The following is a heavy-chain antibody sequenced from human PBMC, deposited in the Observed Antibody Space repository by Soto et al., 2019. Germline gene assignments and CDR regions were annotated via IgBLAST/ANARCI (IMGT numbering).Heavy chain of an antibody. CDR2: IYYSGST. CDR3: ARHSQGWTYYFDY. CDR1: GGSISSYY. J-gene: IGHJ4*02. Sequence: SETLSLTCTVSGGSISSYYWSWIRQPPGKGLEWIGYIYYSGSTNYNPSLKSRVTISVDTSKNQFSLKLSSVTAADTAVYYCARHSQGWTYYFDYWGQGTLVTVSS. D-gene: IGHD2-15*01. V-gene: IGHV4-59*08.